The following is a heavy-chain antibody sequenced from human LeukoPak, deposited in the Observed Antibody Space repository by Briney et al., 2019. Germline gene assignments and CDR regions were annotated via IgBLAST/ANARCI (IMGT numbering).Heavy chain of an antibody. J-gene: IGHJ3*02. CDR3: ARGPLGGESFDI. V-gene: IGHV4-4*07. CDR2: IYHTGST. CDR1: GGSLSNHY. Sequence: TSETLSLTCTVSGGSLSNHYWNWIRHPAGTGLEYIGRIYHTGSTNYNPSLKSRVTLSVDTSNNQFSLNMTSMTAADTAVYYCARGPLGGESFDIWGQGTMVTVPS. D-gene: IGHD3-16*01.